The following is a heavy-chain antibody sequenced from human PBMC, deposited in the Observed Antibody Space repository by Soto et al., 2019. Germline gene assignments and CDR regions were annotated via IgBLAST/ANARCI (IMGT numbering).Heavy chain of an antibody. V-gene: IGHV3-66*01. CDR3: ARERPYYYGSGSYYYNWFDP. J-gene: IGHJ5*02. CDR1: GFTVSSNY. D-gene: IGHD3-10*01. Sequence: EVQLVESGGGLVQPGGSLRLSCAASGFTVSSNYMSWVRQAPGKGLEWVSVIYSGGSTYYADSLKGRFTISRDNSKNTLYLQMNSLRAEDTAVYYCARERPYYYGSGSYYYNWFDPWGQGTLVTVSS. CDR2: IYSGGST.